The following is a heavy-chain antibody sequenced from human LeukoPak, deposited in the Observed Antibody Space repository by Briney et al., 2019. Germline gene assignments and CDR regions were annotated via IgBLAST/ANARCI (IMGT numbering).Heavy chain of an antibody. CDR2: IKSDGST. V-gene: IGHV3-74*01. Sequence: GSLRLSCAASGFTFSSYWMHWVRQAPGKGLVWVSRIKSDGSTNYADSVKGRFTISRDNAKNTLSLQMNSLRAEDTGVYYCARAPSEIGGYYPEYFRHWGKGTLVTVSS. CDR1: GFTFSSYW. D-gene: IGHD3-22*01. J-gene: IGHJ1*01. CDR3: ARAPSEIGGYYPEYFRH.